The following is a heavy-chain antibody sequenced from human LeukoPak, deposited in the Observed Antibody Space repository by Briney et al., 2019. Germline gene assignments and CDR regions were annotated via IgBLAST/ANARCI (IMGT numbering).Heavy chain of an antibody. D-gene: IGHD6-25*01. V-gene: IGHV1-2*02. J-gene: IGHJ4*02. CDR1: GGTFSRYA. CDR2: INPNINGT. Sequence: ASVKVSCKASGGTFSRYAISWVRQAPGQGLEWMGWINPNINGTNYAQKFQGRVTMTGDRSISTAYMELSRLRSDDTAVYYCARERTPGSGYGVDYWGQGTVVTVSS. CDR3: ARERTPGSGYGVDY.